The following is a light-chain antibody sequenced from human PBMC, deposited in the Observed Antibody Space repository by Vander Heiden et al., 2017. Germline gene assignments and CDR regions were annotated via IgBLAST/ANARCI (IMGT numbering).Light chain of an antibody. CDR3: QSYDSSLSVLYV. J-gene: IGLJ1*01. CDR2: GNS. CDR1: SSNIGAGYD. V-gene: IGLV1-40*01. Sequence: QSVLTQPPSGSGAPGPRVPISCTGSSSNIGAGYDVHWYQQLPGTAPKLLIYGNSNRPSGVPDRFSGSKSGTSASLAITGLQDEDEADYYCQSYDSSLSVLYVFGTGTKVTVL.